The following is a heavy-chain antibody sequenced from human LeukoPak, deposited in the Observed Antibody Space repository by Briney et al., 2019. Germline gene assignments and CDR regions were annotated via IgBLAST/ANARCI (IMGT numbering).Heavy chain of an antibody. D-gene: IGHD3-22*01. CDR1: GYTFTSYY. CDR2: INPSGGST. CDR3: ARPLTSYDSSGYYYDWYFDL. Sequence: ASVKVSCKASGYTFTSYYMHWVRQAPGQGLEWMGIINPSGGSTSYAQKFQGRVTMTRDTSTSTAYMELSSLRSEDTAVYYCARPLTSYDSSGYYYDWYFDLWGRGTLVTVSS. V-gene: IGHV1-46*01. J-gene: IGHJ2*01.